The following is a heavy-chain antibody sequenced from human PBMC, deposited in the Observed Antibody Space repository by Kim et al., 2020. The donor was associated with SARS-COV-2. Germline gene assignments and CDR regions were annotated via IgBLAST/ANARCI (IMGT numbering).Heavy chain of an antibody. Sequence: ASVKVSCKASGYTFTGYYMHWVRQAPGQGLEWMGWINPNSGGTNYAQKFQGRVTMTRDTSISTAYMELSRLRSDDTAVYYCARVIGSYYVVYGMDVWGQGTTVTVSS. CDR1: GYTFTGYY. CDR3: ARVIGSYYVVYGMDV. CDR2: INPNSGGT. J-gene: IGHJ6*02. D-gene: IGHD1-26*01. V-gene: IGHV1-2*02.